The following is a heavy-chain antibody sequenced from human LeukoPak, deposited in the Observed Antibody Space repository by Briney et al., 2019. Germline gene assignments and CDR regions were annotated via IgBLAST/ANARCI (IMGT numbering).Heavy chain of an antibody. J-gene: IGHJ3*02. CDR2: IYYSGSN. V-gene: IGHV4-30-4*01. CDR1: GGSISSGDYY. D-gene: IGHD4-17*01. CDR3: ARDHDYGDYVRAFDI. Sequence: SETLSLTCTVSGGSISSGDYYWSWIRQPPGKRLEWIGYIYYSGSNYYNPSLKSRVTISVDTSKTQFSLRLSSVTAADTAVYYCARDHDYGDYVRAFDIWGQGTMVTVSS.